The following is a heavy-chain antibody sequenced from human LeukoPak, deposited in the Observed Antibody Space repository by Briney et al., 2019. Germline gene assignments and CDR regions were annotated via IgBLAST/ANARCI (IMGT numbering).Heavy chain of an antibody. V-gene: IGHV4-59*08. CDR2: IYYSGNT. CDR3: ARHHGFPKSNWFDP. J-gene: IGHJ5*02. CDR1: GVSISSHY. Sequence: SETLSLTCTVSGVSISSHYWSWIRQPPGKGLEWIGYIYYSGNTNYNPSLKSRATISVDTPKNPFPLKLSSVTAADTAVYYCARHHGFPKSNWFDPWRQPTLVSDSS. D-gene: IGHD3-10*01.